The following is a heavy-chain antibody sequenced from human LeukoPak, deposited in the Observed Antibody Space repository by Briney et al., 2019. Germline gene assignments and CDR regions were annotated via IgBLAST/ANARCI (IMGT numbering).Heavy chain of an antibody. J-gene: IGHJ4*02. CDR3: ARDRRDGYNRFDY. CDR1: GFTFSDYY. D-gene: IGHD5-24*01. V-gene: IGHV3-11*04. Sequence: GGSLRLSCAASGFTFSDYYMSWIRQDPGKGLEWVSYISSSGSTIYYAFSVKGRFTISRDNAKNSLYLQMNSLRAVDTAVYYCARDRRDGYNRFDYWGQGTLVTVSS. CDR2: ISSSGSTI.